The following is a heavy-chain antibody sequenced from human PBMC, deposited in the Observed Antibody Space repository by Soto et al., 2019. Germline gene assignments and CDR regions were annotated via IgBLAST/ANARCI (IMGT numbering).Heavy chain of an antibody. CDR3: ARADPDASVGY. Sequence: SETLSLTCTVSGGSMSSYYWTWLRQSPGRGLEWIGYISYSGSTYYNPSLKSRVTISADTSKNQFSLRMNSMIAADTAVYYCARADPDASVGYWGQGTLVPSPQ. V-gene: IGHV4-59*01. CDR2: ISYSGST. CDR1: GGSMSSYY. J-gene: IGHJ4*02. D-gene: IGHD2-15*01.